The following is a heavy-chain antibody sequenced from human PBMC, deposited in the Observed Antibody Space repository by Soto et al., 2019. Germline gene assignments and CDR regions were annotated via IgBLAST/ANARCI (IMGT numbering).Heavy chain of an antibody. J-gene: IGHJ4*02. CDR2: INPSGGST. D-gene: IGHD5-12*01. Sequence: ASVKVSCKASGYTFTSYYMHWVRQAPGLGLEWMGIINPSGGSTSYAQKFQGRVTMTRDTSTSTVYMELSSLRSEDTAVYYCASLESGYEQGLWGQGTLVTVSS. V-gene: IGHV1-46*03. CDR1: GYTFTSYY. CDR3: ASLESGYEQGL.